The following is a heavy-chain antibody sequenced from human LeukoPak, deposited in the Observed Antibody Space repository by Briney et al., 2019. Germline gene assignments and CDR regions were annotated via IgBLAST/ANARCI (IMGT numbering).Heavy chain of an antibody. CDR1: GFTFSDHD. Sequence: PGGSLRLSCAAPGFTFSDHDMDRLRQAPGKRLQWVGRTRIKAYSYTTEYAGSVIGRFTISRDDSKNSLFLKMNSLNTEDTAVYFCARVEASALGAVGCWGRGTLVTVSS. D-gene: IGHD2-2*03. CDR2: TRIKAYSYTT. V-gene: IGHV3-72*01. CDR3: ARVEASALGAVGC. J-gene: IGHJ1*01.